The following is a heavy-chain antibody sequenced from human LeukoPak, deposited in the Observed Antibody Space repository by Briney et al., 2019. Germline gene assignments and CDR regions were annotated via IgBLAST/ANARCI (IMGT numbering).Heavy chain of an antibody. Sequence: GGSLRLSCAASGFTFSSYAMHWVRQAPGKGLEWVAVISYDGSNKYYADSVKGRFTISRDNSKNTLYLQMNSLRAEDTAVYYCARAGKLYCANGVCYTSYYYGMDAWGQGTTVTVSS. CDR2: ISYDGSNK. V-gene: IGHV3-30-3*01. J-gene: IGHJ6*02. D-gene: IGHD2-8*01. CDR3: ARAGKLYCANGVCYTSYYYGMDA. CDR1: GFTFSSYA.